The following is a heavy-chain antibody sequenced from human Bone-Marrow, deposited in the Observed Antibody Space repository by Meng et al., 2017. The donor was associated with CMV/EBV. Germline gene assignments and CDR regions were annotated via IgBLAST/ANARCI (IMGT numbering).Heavy chain of an antibody. Sequence: SETLSLTCTVSGGSISSYYWSWIRQPPGKGLEWIGYIYYSGSTNYNPSLKSRVTISVDTSKNQFSLKLSSVTAADTAVYYCARGDGYYYGMDGWGQGTTVTVSS. V-gene: IGHV4-59*01. CDR3: ARGDGYYYGMDG. CDR2: IYYSGST. J-gene: IGHJ6*02. D-gene: IGHD5-24*01. CDR1: GGSISSYY.